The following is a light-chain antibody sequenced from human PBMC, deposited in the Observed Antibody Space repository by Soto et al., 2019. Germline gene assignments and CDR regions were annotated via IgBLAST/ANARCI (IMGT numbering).Light chain of an antibody. J-gene: IGLJ1*01. CDR2: DVY. Sequence: QSALTQPASVSGSPGQSIAISCIGVRTDGDGHDYVSWYQQHPGQAPQLIIYDVYNRPSGVSDRFSGSKSGNTASLVISGLQAEYEADYFCTSCTASSPFYVFGAGTKVTVL. CDR1: RTDGDGHDY. V-gene: IGLV2-14*03. CDR3: TSCTASSPFYV.